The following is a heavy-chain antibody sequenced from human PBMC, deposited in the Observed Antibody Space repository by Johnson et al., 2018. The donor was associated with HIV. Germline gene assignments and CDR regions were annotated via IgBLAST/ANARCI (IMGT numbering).Heavy chain of an antibody. Sequence: QVQLVESGGGVVQPGESLTLSCVVSGLSFSNFGIHWVRQAPGKGPEWVAVISFDGNLKKYADSVKGRFTVSRDNSKNTLYLQMNSLRAEDTAVYYCAKVDTAMVNAFDIWGQGTMVTVSS. CDR1: GLSFSNFG. CDR3: AKVDTAMVNAFDI. J-gene: IGHJ3*02. D-gene: IGHD5-18*01. V-gene: IGHV3-30*18. CDR2: ISFDGNLK.